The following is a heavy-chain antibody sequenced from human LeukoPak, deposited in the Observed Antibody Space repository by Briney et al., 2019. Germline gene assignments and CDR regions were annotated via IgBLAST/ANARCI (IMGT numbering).Heavy chain of an antibody. CDR3: ARHEAYDYVWGSYRYPSNWFDP. V-gene: IGHV4-39*01. Sequence: PSETLSLTCTVSGGSISSGSYYWGWIRQPPGKGLEWIGSIYYSGSTYYNPSLKSRVTISVDTSKNQFSLKLSSVTAADTAVYYCARHEAYDYVWGSYRYPSNWFDPWGQGTLVTVSS. CDR2: IYYSGST. CDR1: GGSISSGSYY. D-gene: IGHD3-16*02. J-gene: IGHJ5*02.